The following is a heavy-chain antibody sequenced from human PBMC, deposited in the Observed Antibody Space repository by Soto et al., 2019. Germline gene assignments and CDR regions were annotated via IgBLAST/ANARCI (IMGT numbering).Heavy chain of an antibody. CDR1: GGSISSSSYY. CDR2: IYYSGST. V-gene: IGHV4-39*01. CDR3: ARHQYDFWSGYTQTNWFDP. D-gene: IGHD3-3*01. J-gene: IGHJ5*02. Sequence: SETLSLTCTVSGGSISSSSYYWGWIRQPPGKGLEWIGSIYYSGSTYNNPSLKCRVTISVDTSKNQFSLKLSSLTAADTAVYYCARHQYDFWSGYTQTNWFDPWGQGTLVTVSS.